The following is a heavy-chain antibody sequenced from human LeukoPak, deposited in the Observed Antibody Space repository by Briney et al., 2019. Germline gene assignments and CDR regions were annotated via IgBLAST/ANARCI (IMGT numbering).Heavy chain of an antibody. CDR3: TTGGDCGGDCYFGHDAFDI. Sequence: GGSLRLSCAASGFTFSNAWMSWVRQAPGKGLEWVGRIKSKTDGGTTDCAAPVKGRFTISRDDSKNTLYLQMNSLKTEDTAVYYCTTGGDCGGDCYFGHDAFDIWGQGTMVTVSS. V-gene: IGHV3-15*01. CDR2: IKSKTDGGTT. J-gene: IGHJ3*02. CDR1: GFTFSNAW. D-gene: IGHD2-21*01.